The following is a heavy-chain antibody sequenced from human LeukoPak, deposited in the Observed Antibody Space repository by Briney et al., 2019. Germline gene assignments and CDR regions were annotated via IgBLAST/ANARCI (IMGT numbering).Heavy chain of an antibody. Sequence: SETLSLTCTVSGGSISSYYWSWIRQPPGKGLEWIGYIYYSGSTNYNPSLKSRVTISVDTSKKQFSLKLSSVTAADTAVYYCASSATGYSRFDYWGQGALVTVSS. CDR1: GGSISSYY. D-gene: IGHD5-18*01. V-gene: IGHV4-59*01. J-gene: IGHJ4*02. CDR3: ASSATGYSRFDY. CDR2: IYYSGST.